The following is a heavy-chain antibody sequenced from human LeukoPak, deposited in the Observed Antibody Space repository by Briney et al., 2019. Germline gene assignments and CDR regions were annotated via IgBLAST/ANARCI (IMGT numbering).Heavy chain of an antibody. Sequence: GGSLRLSCAASGFTFSSYSMNWVRQAPGKGLEWVSSISSSSSYIYYADSVKGRFTISRHNAKNSLYLHMNSLRAEDTAVYYCARVYTIFGVVHYYMDVWGKGTTVTVSS. D-gene: IGHD3-3*01. V-gene: IGHV3-21*01. CDR2: ISSSSSYI. J-gene: IGHJ6*03. CDR3: ARVYTIFGVVHYYMDV. CDR1: GFTFSSYS.